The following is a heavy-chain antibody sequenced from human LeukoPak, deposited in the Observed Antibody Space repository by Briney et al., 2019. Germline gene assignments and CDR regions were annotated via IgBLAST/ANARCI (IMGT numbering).Heavy chain of an antibody. V-gene: IGHV3-74*01. CDR2: IASDGSST. CDR1: GFTFSSYW. CDR3: WSIRYYGMDV. J-gene: IGHJ6*02. Sequence: SGGSLRLSCAASGFTFSSYWMNWVRQAPGKGLVWVSRIASDGSSTTYADSVKGRFSISRDNAKNTLYLQMNSLRVEDTAVYYCWSIRYYGMDVWGQGTTVTVSS.